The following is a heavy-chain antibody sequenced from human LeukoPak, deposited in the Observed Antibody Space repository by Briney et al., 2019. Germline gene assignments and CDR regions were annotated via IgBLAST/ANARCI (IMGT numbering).Heavy chain of an antibody. CDR2: ISYDGSNK. V-gene: IGHV3-30-3*01. CDR1: GFTFSSYA. D-gene: IGHD2-2*01. CDR3: ARDGSTSPWYYCGMDV. Sequence: GGSLRLSCAASGFTFSSYAMHWVRQAPGKGLEWVAVISYDGSNKYYADSVKGRFTISRDNSKNTLYLQVNSLRAEDTAVYYCARDGSTSPWYYCGMDVWGQGTTVTVSS. J-gene: IGHJ6*02.